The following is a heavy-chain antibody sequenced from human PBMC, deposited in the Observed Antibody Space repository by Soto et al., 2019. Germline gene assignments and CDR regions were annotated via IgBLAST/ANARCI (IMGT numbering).Heavy chain of an antibody. Sequence: PGGSLRLSCAASGFTFSSYSMNWVRQAPGKGLEWVSSISSSSSYIYYADSVKGRFTISRDNAKNSLYLQMNSLRAEDTAVYYCARYGDYDREYYYYYMDVWGKGTKVTVSS. J-gene: IGHJ6*03. CDR1: GFTFSSYS. CDR3: ARYGDYDREYYYYYMDV. CDR2: ISSSSSYI. V-gene: IGHV3-21*01. D-gene: IGHD4-17*01.